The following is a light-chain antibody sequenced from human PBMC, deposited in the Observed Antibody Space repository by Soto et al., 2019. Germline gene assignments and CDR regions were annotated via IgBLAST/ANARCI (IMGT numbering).Light chain of an antibody. Sequence: EIVLTQSPGTLSLSPGERATLSCRASQSFNSIYLAWYQQKPGQAPRLLMYGASNRATGIPDRFSGSGSGTDFTLTISSLEPEDFAVYYCQQRSNWLITFGQGTRLEIK. V-gene: IGKV3D-20*02. CDR3: QQRSNWLIT. CDR2: GAS. CDR1: QSFNSIY. J-gene: IGKJ5*01.